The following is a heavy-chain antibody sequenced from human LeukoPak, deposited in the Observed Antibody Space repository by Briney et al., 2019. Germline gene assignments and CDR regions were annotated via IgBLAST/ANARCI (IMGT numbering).Heavy chain of an antibody. J-gene: IGHJ4*02. CDR1: VFNLNSYA. D-gene: IGHD6-6*01. V-gene: IGHV3-30*02. Sequence: GGSLRLSCAVSVFNLNSYAMHWVRQAPGKGLEGVAVIRHDEANSFYADSVQGRFTISRDTSKKLLYLQMNSLRVEDTAVCYCAKEYTPSSPLGELDSWGQGTLVTVSS. CDR3: AKEYTPSSPLGELDS. CDR2: IRHDEANS.